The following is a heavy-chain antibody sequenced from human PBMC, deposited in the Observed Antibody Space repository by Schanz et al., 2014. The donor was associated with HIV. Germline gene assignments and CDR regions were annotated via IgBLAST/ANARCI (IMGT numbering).Heavy chain of an antibody. Sequence: EVQLVESGGGLVQPGRSLRLSCAVSGFTFDDYAMHWVRQAPGKGLEWVSDISWNSGSIGYADSVKGRFTISRDNAKNSLHLQMNSLRAEDTALYYCAKDIGRDVGYGLDVWGQGTTVTVSS. CDR1: GFTFDDYA. V-gene: IGHV3-9*01. D-gene: IGHD1-26*01. J-gene: IGHJ6*02. CDR3: AKDIGRDVGYGLDV. CDR2: ISWNSGSI.